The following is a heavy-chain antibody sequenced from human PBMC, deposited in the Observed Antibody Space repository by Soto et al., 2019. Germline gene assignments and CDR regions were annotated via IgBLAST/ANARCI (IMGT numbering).Heavy chain of an antibody. CDR2: IDPNTGDR. Sequence: ASVKVSCKTSGYTFTDYYIHWVRQAPGQGLEWMGYIDPNTGDRTYAQNLQGRVTMTRDTSISTASMDLRKLISDYTAVDYSASLNFYDTRANTSTPWGQGTLVTVSS. V-gene: IGHV1-2*02. CDR1: GYTFTDYY. CDR3: ASLNFYDTRANTSTP. J-gene: IGHJ5*02. D-gene: IGHD3-9*01.